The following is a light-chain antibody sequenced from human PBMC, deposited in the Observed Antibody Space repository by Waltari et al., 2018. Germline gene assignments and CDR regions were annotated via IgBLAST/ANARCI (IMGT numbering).Light chain of an antibody. CDR1: GSNIGTNY. CDR3: AAWDDRLRGPL. CDR2: GDN. J-gene: IGLJ2*01. V-gene: IGLV1-47*01. Sequence: QSVLTQPPSASGTPGQRVTISCSGSGSNIGTNYPYWYQQLPGMAPRLLVYGDNHRPPGVPDRFSGSQSGTSASLAISGLRSEDEADYYCAAWDDRLRGPLFGGGTKLTVL.